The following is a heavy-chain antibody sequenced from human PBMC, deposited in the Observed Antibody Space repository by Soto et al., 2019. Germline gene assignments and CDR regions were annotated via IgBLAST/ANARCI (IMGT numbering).Heavy chain of an antibody. J-gene: IGHJ3*01. D-gene: IGHD3-3*01. CDR2: IYSVGTT. CDR1: GFTVIRDY. Sequence: EEQLVETGGGLIQPGGSLRLSCAVSGFTVIRDYMNWVRQAPGKGLEWVSVIYSVGTTYHADSVKGRFTISRDNSGNTLFLQMNSLRAEDTAMYYCARSTEWNAFDLWGQGTMVTVSS. V-gene: IGHV3-53*02. CDR3: ARSTEWNAFDL.